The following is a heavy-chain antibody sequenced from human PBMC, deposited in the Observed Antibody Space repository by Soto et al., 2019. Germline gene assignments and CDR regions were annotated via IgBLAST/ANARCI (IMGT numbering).Heavy chain of an antibody. CDR2: INHSGST. J-gene: IGHJ6*03. CDR3: ARDKEGHYDFWSGRVYYYYMDV. D-gene: IGHD3-3*01. Sequence: QVQLQQWGAGLLKPSETLSLTCAVYGGSFSGYYWSWIRQPPGKGLEWIGEINHSGSTHYNPSLKSPVTISVDTSKNQFSLKLSSVTAADTAVYYCARDKEGHYDFWSGRVYYYYMDVWGKGTTVTVSS. CDR1: GGSFSGYY. V-gene: IGHV4-34*01.